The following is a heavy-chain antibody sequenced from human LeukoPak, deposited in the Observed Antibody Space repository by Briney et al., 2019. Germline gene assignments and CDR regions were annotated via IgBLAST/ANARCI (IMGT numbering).Heavy chain of an antibody. Sequence: ASVKVSCKASGYTFTRYYMNWVRQAPGQGLEWMGIINPSGGRTSYAQRFQGRVTMTRDTSISTAYMELSRLRSDDTAVYYCARELRSLFYYYYYMDVWGKGTTVTVSS. CDR2: INPSGGRT. CDR3: ARELRSLFYYYYYMDV. V-gene: IGHV1-46*01. CDR1: GYTFTRYY. J-gene: IGHJ6*03.